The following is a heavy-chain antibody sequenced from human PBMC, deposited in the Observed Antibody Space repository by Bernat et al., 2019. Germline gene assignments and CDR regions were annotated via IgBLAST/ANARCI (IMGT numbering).Heavy chain of an antibody. Sequence: VQLLESGGGLVQPGGSLRLSCAASGFTFSSYAMSWVRQAPGKGLEWVAVISYDGSNKYYADSVKGRFTISRDNSKNTLYLQMNSLRAEDTAVYYCARVGIVVVPAAPPLDWFDPWSQGTLVTVSS. CDR2: ISYDGSNK. V-gene: IGHV3-30-3*01. J-gene: IGHJ5*02. D-gene: IGHD2-2*03. CDR3: ARVGIVVVPAAPPLDWFDP. CDR1: GFTFSSYA.